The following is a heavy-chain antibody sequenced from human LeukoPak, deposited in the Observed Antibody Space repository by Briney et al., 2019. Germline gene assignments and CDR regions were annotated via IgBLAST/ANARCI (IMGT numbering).Heavy chain of an antibody. J-gene: IGHJ3*02. D-gene: IGHD6-25*01. CDR1: GGSIRSSNW. V-gene: IGHV4-4*02. Sequence: SETLSLTCAVSGGSIRSSNWWSWVRQPPGKGLEWIGEIYQSGGTTNYNPSLKSRVTISVDKSKNQFSLQLSSVTAADTALYYCARPTGRGGYPTDPFDIWGQGTMVTVSS. CDR2: IYQSGGTT. CDR3: ARPTGRGGYPTDPFDI.